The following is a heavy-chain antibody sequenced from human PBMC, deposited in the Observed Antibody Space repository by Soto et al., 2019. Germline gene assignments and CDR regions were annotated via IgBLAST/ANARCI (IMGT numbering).Heavy chain of an antibody. V-gene: IGHV3-48*02. CDR3: ASPSGYFDTSGYSGASYYYGMDV. CDR2: ISSSSSTI. CDR1: GFSFSTYE. Sequence: GGSLRLSCAASGFSFSTYEMNWVRQAPGKGLEWVSYISSSSSTIYYADSVKGPFTISRDNAENSLYLQMNSLRDDDTAVYYCASPSGYFDTSGYSGASYYYGMDVWGQGTTVTVSS. D-gene: IGHD3-22*01. J-gene: IGHJ6*02.